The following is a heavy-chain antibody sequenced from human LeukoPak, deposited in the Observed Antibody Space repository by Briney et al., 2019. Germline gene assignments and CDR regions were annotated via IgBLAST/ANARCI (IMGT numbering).Heavy chain of an antibody. Sequence: PGGSLRLSCAASGFTFSSYGMHWVRQAPGKGLEWVAVIWYDGSNKYYADSVKGRFTISRDNSKNTSYLQMNSLRAEDTAVYYCARDKPPPYYYDSSGIFDYWGQGTLVTVSS. D-gene: IGHD3-22*01. CDR3: ARDKPPPYYYDSSGIFDY. CDR2: IWYDGSNK. CDR1: GFTFSSYG. V-gene: IGHV3-33*01. J-gene: IGHJ4*02.